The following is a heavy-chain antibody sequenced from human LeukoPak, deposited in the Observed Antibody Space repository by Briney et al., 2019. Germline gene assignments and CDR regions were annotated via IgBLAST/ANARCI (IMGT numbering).Heavy chain of an antibody. CDR1: GFTFSSYA. CDR3: ARAGAGYSYGRFDY. V-gene: IGHV3-23*03. D-gene: IGHD5-18*01. CDR2: IYSGGNT. J-gene: IGHJ4*02. Sequence: GGSLRLSCAASGFTFSSYAMSWVRQAPGKGLEWVSIIYSGGNTYYAGSVKGRFTISRDNSKNTLYLQMNSLRAEDTAVYYCARAGAGYSYGRFDYWGQGTLVTVSS.